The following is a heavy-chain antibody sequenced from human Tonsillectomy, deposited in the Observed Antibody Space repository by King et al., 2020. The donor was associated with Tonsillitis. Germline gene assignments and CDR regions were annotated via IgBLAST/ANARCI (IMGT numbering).Heavy chain of an antibody. V-gene: IGHV4-31*03. D-gene: IGHD3-22*01. J-gene: IGHJ4*02. Sequence: VQLQESGPGLVKPSQTLSLTCTVSGGSSSSGGDYWSWIRQHPGKGLEWIGYTSYSGSTYYNPSLKSRVTISVDTSKNQFSLKLSSVTAADTAVYYCARAIYDSSGSAYNFDFWGQGTLVTVSS. CDR1: GGSSSSGGDY. CDR2: TSYSGST. CDR3: ARAIYDSSGSAYNFDF.